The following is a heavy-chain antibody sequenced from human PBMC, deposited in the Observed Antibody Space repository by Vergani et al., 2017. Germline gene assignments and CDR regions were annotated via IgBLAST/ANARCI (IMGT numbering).Heavy chain of an antibody. CDR3: ARVMAVGGYGSGSMGY. J-gene: IGHJ4*02. CDR2: INAGNGNT. D-gene: IGHD3-10*01. Sequence: QVQLVQSGAEVKKPGASVKVSCKASGYTFTSYAMHWVRQAPGQRLEWMGWINAGNGNTKYSQKFQGRVTITRDTSASTAYMERSSPRSEDTAVYYCARVMAVGGYGSGSMGYWGQGTLVTVSS. CDR1: GYTFTSYA. V-gene: IGHV1-3*01.